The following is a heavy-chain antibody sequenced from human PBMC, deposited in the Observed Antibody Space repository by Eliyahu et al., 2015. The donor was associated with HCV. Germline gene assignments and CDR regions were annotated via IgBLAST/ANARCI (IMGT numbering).Heavy chain of an antibody. J-gene: IGHJ4*02. CDR1: AFTFGSFA. Sequence: QVQLVESGGGVVQPGRSLRLSCRASAFTFGSFAMHWVRQAPGKGLQWVAVISYDGSDIYXADSVKGRFTISRDNSKNTLYLQMNSLRAEDTAIYYCARDPRYSIPFDYWGQXTLVTVSS. D-gene: IGHD4-11*01. CDR2: ISYDGSDI. V-gene: IGHV3-30-3*01. CDR3: ARDPRYSIPFDY.